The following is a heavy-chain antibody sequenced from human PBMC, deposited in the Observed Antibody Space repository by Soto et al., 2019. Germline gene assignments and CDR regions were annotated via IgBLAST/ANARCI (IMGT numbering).Heavy chain of an antibody. J-gene: IGHJ4*02. CDR2: VKSKTDGGTT. D-gene: IGHD3-22*01. V-gene: IGHV3-15*01. Sequence: LRLSCRGYGFIFTNAWMSWVRQAPGKGLEWVGRVKSKTDGGTTDYAVPLKGRFTISRDDSKNTLYLQMNSLKIADTAVYYCRAVGYYSAGRDYYPIDYWGQGTLVTVSS. CDR3: RAVGYYSAGRDYYPIDY. CDR1: GFIFTNAW.